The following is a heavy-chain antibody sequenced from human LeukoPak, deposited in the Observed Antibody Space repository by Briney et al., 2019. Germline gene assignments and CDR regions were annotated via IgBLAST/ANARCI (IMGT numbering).Heavy chain of an antibody. D-gene: IGHD3-22*01. CDR3: ARGRYYYDSSGYYYGFDY. J-gene: IGHJ4*02. V-gene: IGHV4-4*07. Sequence: SETLSLTCTVSGGSISSYYWSWIRQPAGKGLEWIGRIYTSGSTNYNPSLKSRVTMSVDTSKNQFSLKLSSVTAADTAVYYCARGRYYYDSSGYYYGFDYWGQGTLVTVSS. CDR1: GGSISSYY. CDR2: IYTSGST.